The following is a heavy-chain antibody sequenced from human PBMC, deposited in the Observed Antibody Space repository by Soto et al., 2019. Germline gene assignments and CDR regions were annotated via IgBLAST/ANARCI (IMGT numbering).Heavy chain of an antibody. J-gene: IGHJ4*02. Sequence: QVHLVQSGAEVKKPGASVKVSCKGSGYAFTTYGITWVRQAPGQGLEWMGWISAHNGNTNYAQKLQGRVTVTRDTSTSTAYMELRSLRSDDTAVYYCARGTYGDYWGQGALVTVSS. CDR2: ISAHNGNT. V-gene: IGHV1-18*01. CDR3: ARGTYGDY. D-gene: IGHD4-17*01. CDR1: GYAFTTYG.